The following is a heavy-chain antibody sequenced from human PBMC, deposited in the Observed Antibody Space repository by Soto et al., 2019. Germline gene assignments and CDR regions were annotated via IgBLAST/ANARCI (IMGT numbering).Heavy chain of an antibody. J-gene: IGHJ5*02. V-gene: IGHV3-23*01. CDR1: GFTFRNYA. D-gene: IGHD4-17*01. CDR3: AKDAISGDGIWLMDS. Sequence: VHLLESGGGLVQPGGSLRLSCAASGFTFRNYAMTWARQAPGKGLEWVSSLLRSGSSAYYADSVRGRFTISSDTSANSLYLQMDNLRAEDTAIYYCAKDAISGDGIWLMDSWGQGTVVTVPS. CDR2: LLRSGSSA.